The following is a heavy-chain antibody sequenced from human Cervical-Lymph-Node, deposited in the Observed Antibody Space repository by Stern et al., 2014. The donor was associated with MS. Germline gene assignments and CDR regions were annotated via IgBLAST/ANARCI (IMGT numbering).Heavy chain of an antibody. CDR1: GYTFGNYA. J-gene: IGHJ4*02. CDR3: ARCAGSCYYFDS. Sequence: QVQLVQSGAEVKKPGASVKVSCKASGYTFGNYAINWVRQAPGQGLQWVGWISAYNSDTSYAQNFQGRLTMTTDTSTNTAFMELKSLRSDDTAVYYCARCAGSCYYFDSWGQGTLVTVSS. D-gene: IGHD2-15*01. CDR2: ISAYNSDT. V-gene: IGHV1-18*01.